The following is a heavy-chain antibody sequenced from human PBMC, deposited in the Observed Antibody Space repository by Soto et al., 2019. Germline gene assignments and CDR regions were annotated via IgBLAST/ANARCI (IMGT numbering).Heavy chain of an antibody. CDR3: ARCLLGVGDPFDI. CDR2: ISDSGSVT. J-gene: IGHJ3*02. Sequence: QAQLVDSGGGLVKPGGSLRLSCAASGFTFSNYYMTWIRQAPGKGLEWISYISDSGSVTYYADSVQGRFSISRDNAKNSLFLEMNDLRVDDTAVYYCARCLLGVGDPFDIWGQGTMVTVSS. D-gene: IGHD2-15*01. CDR1: GFTFSNYY. V-gene: IGHV3-11*01.